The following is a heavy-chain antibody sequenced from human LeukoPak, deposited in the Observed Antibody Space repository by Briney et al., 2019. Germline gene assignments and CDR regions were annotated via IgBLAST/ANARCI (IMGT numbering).Heavy chain of an antibody. Sequence: PGGSLRLSCAASGFTFSSYWMSWIRQAPGKGLEWVSSISGSGGTTHYADSVKGRFTISRDNSKNTLYLQMNSLRAEDTAVYYCARGPRGVWGSYRYLDYWGQGTLVTVSS. J-gene: IGHJ4*02. CDR2: ISGSGGTT. V-gene: IGHV3-23*01. D-gene: IGHD3-16*02. CDR3: ARGPRGVWGSYRYLDY. CDR1: GFTFSSYW.